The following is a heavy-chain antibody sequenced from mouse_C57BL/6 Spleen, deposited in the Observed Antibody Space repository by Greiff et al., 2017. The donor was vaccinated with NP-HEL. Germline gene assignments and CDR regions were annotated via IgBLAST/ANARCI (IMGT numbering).Heavy chain of an antibody. CDR1: GYTFTSYW. CDR2: IYPSDSET. D-gene: IGHD1-1*01. Sequence: QVQLQQPGAELVRPGSSVKLSCKASGYTFTSYWMDWVKQRPGQGLEWIGNIYPSDSETHYNQKFKDKATLTVDKSSSTAYMQLSSLTSEDSAVYYCAREDYYGYFDYWGQGTTLTVSS. J-gene: IGHJ2*01. CDR3: AREDYYGYFDY. V-gene: IGHV1-61*01.